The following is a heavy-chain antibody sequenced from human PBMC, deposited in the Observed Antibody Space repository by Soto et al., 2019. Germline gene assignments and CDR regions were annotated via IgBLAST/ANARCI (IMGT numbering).Heavy chain of an antibody. D-gene: IGHD2-2*01. J-gene: IGHJ4*02. CDR1: GFTFTYYA. V-gene: IGHV3-23*01. Sequence: EVQLLESGGGLVQPGGSLRLSCKASGFTFTYYAFSLVRQAPGKGLEWVSAISANVQGIYYADYVRGRFSISRDNSKNTVFLHMDSLRAEDTAVYYCAKDRDYPRDQFHYWGQGTLVTDSS. CDR3: AKDRDYPRDQFHY. CDR2: ISANVQGI.